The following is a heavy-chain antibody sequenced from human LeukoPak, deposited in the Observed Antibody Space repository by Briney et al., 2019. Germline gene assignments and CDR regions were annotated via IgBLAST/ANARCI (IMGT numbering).Heavy chain of an antibody. CDR3: ARVNRCLDYGDYGSRKLYFDY. J-gene: IGHJ4*02. CDR1: GGSISSYY. D-gene: IGHD4-17*01. CDR2: IYYSGST. V-gene: IGHV4-59*01. Sequence: SETLSLTCTVSGGSISSYYWSWIRQPPGKGLEWIGYIYYSGSTNYNPSLKSRVTISVDTSKNQFSLKLSSVTAADTAVYYCARVNRCLDYGDYGSRKLYFDYWGQGTLVTVSS.